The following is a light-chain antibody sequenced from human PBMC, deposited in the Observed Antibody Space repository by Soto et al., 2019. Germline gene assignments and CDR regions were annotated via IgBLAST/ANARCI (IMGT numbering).Light chain of an antibody. Sequence: QSVLTQPRSVSGSPGQSVTISCTGTSSDVGGYNYVSWYQQHPGKAPKLMIYDVSKRPSGVPDRFSGSKSGNTASLTISGLQAEGEADYYCCSYAGSYTLAFGGGTKLTVL. CDR1: SSDVGGYNY. CDR2: DVS. CDR3: CSYAGSYTLA. V-gene: IGLV2-11*01. J-gene: IGLJ3*02.